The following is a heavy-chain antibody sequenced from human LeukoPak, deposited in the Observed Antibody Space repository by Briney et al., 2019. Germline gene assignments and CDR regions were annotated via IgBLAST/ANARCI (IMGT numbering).Heavy chain of an antibody. V-gene: IGHV3-11*01. CDR1: GFTFSDYY. Sequence: GGSLRLSCAASGFTFSDYYMSWIRQAPGKGLERVSYISSSGSTIYYADSVKGRFTISRDNAKNSLYLQMNSLRAEDTAVYYCARDLNYYDSSGYYFDYWGQGTLVTVSS. CDR3: ARDLNYYDSSGYYFDY. D-gene: IGHD3-22*01. CDR2: ISSSGSTI. J-gene: IGHJ4*02.